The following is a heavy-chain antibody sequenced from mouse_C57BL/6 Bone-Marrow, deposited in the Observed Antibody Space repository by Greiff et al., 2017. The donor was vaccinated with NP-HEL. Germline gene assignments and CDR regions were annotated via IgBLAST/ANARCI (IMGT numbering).Heavy chain of an antibody. CDR3: TEGLRSFFDY. D-gene: IGHD1-1*01. CDR2: IRLKSDNYAT. J-gene: IGHJ2*01. CDR1: GFTFSNYW. Sequence: EVKLMESGGGLVQPGGSMKLSCVASGFTFSNYWMNWVRQSPEKGLEWVAQIRLKSDNYATHYAESVKGRFTISRDDSKSSVYLQMNNLRAEDTGIYYCTEGLRSFFDYWGQGTTLTVSS. V-gene: IGHV6-3*01.